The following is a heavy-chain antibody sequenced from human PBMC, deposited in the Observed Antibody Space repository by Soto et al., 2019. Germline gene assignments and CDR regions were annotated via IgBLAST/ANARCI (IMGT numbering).Heavy chain of an antibody. J-gene: IGHJ6*02. CDR2: IYYSGST. CDR3: ARDSRVVVATSKKGYYYYGMDV. V-gene: IGHV4-31*03. CDR1: GGSISSGGYY. Sequence: SETLSLTCTVSGGSISSGGYYWSWIRQHPGKGLEWIGYIYYSGSTYYNPSLKSRVTISVDTSKNQFSLKLSSVTAADTAVYYCARDSRVVVATSKKGYYYYGMDVWGQGTTVTVSS. D-gene: IGHD2-15*01.